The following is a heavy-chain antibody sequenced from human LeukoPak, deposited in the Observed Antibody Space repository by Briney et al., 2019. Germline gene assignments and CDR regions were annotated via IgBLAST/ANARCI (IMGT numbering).Heavy chain of an antibody. V-gene: IGHV3-21*01. CDR3: ARDGLAAAGMTRAFDI. Sequence: SGGSLRLSCAASGFTFRNCAMSWVRQAPGKGLEWVSSISSSSSYIYYADSVKGRFTISRDNAKNSLYLQMNSLRAEDTAVYYCARDGLAAAGMTRAFDIWGQGTMVTVSS. CDR2: ISSSSSYI. D-gene: IGHD6-13*01. J-gene: IGHJ3*02. CDR1: GFTFRNCA.